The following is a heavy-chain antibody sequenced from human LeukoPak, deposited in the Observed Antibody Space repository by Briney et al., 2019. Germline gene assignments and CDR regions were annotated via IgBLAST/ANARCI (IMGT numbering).Heavy chain of an antibody. CDR1: GYTFTSYG. CDR3: ARIPFPGYYYGSGAIDY. V-gene: IGHV1-18*01. D-gene: IGHD3-10*01. Sequence: ASVKVSCKASGYTFTSYGISWVRQAPGQGLEWMGWISAYNGNTNYAQKLQGRVTMTTDTSTSTAYMELRSLRSDDTAVYYCARIPFPGYYYGSGAIDYWGQGTLVIVSS. CDR2: ISAYNGNT. J-gene: IGHJ4*02.